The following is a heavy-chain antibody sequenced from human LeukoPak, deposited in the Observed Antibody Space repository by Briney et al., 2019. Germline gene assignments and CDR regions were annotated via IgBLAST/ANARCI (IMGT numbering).Heavy chain of an antibody. CDR1: GFTFSNYL. J-gene: IGHJ4*02. CDR3: TRALGSYGDFDY. V-gene: IGHV3-23*01. Sequence: GGSLRLSCAASGFTFSNYLMSWVRQAPGKGLEWVSAISASGSSTYYADSVKGRFTISRDNSKNTLFLQVDRLRGEDSAVYYCTRALGSYGDFDYWGQGTLVTAS. CDR2: ISASGSST. D-gene: IGHD1-26*01.